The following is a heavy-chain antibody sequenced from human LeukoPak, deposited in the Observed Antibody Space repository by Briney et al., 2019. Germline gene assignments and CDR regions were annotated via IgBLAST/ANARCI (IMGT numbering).Heavy chain of an antibody. CDR2: IYSGGST. J-gene: IGHJ4*02. D-gene: IGHD4-23*01. Sequence: GGSLRLSCAASGFTVSSSYMSWVRQAPGKGLEWVSVIYSGGSTYYADSVKGRFTISRHNSKNTLYLQMNSLRAEDTAVYYCARGYGGDSGAFDYWGQGTLVTVSS. CDR1: GFTVSSSY. CDR3: ARGYGGDSGAFDY. V-gene: IGHV3-53*01.